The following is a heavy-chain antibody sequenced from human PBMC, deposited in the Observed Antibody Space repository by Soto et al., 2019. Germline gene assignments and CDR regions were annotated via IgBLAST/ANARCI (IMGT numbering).Heavy chain of an antibody. CDR2: ISSRSSYI. CDR1: GFTFSSYS. Sequence: GGPLTPSRPASGFTFSSYSMNWVRQAPGKGLKWFSSISSRSSYIYYADSVKGRFPISRDNAKNSLYLQMNSLRAEDTAVYYCASLYSSGWYRWGQGTLVTVSS. CDR3: ASLYSSGWYR. J-gene: IGHJ4*02. D-gene: IGHD6-19*01. V-gene: IGHV3-21*01.